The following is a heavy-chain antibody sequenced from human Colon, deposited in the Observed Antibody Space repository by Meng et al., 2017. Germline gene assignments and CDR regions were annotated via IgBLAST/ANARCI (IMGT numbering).Heavy chain of an antibody. J-gene: IGHJ1*01. CDR2: IYPGDSDT. CDR3: ARVGTTYSSAFPH. V-gene: IGHV5-51*01. CDR1: EYSFTGYF. Sequence: GESLKISCQGSEYSFTGYFIAWVRQMPGKGLEWMGSIYPGDSDTRYSPSFQGQVTISVDKSISTAYLQWGSLKASDSGMYFCARVGTTYSSAFPHWGQGTLVTVSS. D-gene: IGHD6-19*01.